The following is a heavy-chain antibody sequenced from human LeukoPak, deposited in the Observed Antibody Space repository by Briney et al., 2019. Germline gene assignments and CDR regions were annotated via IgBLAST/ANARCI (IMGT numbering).Heavy chain of an antibody. Sequence: GESLKISCKGSGYSFTSYWIGWVRQMPGKGLEWMGIIYPGGSDTRYSPSFQGQVTISADKSISTAYLQWSSLKASDTAMYYCARQDVDTAMANAFDIWGQGTMVTVSS. CDR2: IYPGGSDT. CDR1: GYSFTSYW. CDR3: ARQDVDTAMANAFDI. D-gene: IGHD5-18*01. J-gene: IGHJ3*02. V-gene: IGHV5-51*01.